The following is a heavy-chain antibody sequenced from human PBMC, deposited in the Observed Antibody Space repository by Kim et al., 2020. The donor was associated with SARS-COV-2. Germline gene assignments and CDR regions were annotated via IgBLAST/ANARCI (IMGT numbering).Heavy chain of an antibody. CDR1: GGSISSYY. J-gene: IGHJ6*03. V-gene: IGHV4-4*07. Sequence: SETLSLTCTVSGGSISSYYWSWIRQPAGKGLEWIGRIYTSGSTNYNPSLKSRVTMSVDTSKNQFSLKLSSVTAADTAVYYCARGGYYDSSGYFYYMDVWGKGTTVTVSS. CDR3: ARGGYYDSSGYFYYMDV. CDR2: IYTSGST. D-gene: IGHD3-22*01.